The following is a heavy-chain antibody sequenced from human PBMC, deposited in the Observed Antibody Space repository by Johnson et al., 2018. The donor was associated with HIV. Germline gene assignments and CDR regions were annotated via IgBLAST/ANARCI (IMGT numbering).Heavy chain of an antibody. CDR1: GFTFDDHD. J-gene: IGHJ3*02. V-gene: IGHV3-20*04. CDR3: AREGTVSYGGAFDI. D-gene: IGHD4-17*01. Sequence: VQLVESGGGVVQPGRSLRLSCAASGFTFDDHDMNWVRQVPGKGLEWVSGINWNGGSTGYADSVKGRFTISRDNAKNSLYLQMNSLRAEDTAVYYCAREGTVSYGGAFDIWGQGTMVTVSS. CDR2: INWNGGST.